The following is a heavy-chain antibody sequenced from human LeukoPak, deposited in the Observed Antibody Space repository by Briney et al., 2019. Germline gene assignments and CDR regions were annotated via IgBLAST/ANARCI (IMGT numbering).Heavy chain of an antibody. CDR2: ISSSGSTI. Sequence: GGSLRLSCAASGFTFSDYYMSWIRQAPGKGLEWVSYISSSGSTIYYADSVKGGFTISRENAKNSLYLQMNRLRAEDTAVYYCARVLTAAAGLNWFDPWGQGTLVTVSS. CDR3: ARVLTAAAGLNWFDP. V-gene: IGHV3-11*01. CDR1: GFTFSDYY. J-gene: IGHJ5*02. D-gene: IGHD6-13*01.